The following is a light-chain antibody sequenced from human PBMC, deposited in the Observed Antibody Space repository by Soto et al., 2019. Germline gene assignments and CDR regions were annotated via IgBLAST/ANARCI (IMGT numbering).Light chain of an antibody. J-gene: IGLJ3*02. V-gene: IGLV2-14*01. CDR2: EVT. CDR3: SSYTTSSTLVM. Sequence: QSVLTQPASVSGSPGQSITISCTGTDNDVGGYNYVSWYQQHPGKAPQLIIYEVTIRPSGVSNRFSGSKSANTASLTISGLQAEDEADYYCSSYTTSSTLVMFGGGTKLTVL. CDR1: DNDVGGYNY.